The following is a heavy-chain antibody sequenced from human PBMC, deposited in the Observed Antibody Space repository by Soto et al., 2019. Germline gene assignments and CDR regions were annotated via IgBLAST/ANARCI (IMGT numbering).Heavy chain of an antibody. CDR3: ARARGARYFDY. J-gene: IGHJ4*02. CDR2: IYYSGST. Sequence: SETRSVRWSGSGGSISSGRYYGGWIRQPPGKGLEWIGSIYYSGSTYYNPSLKSRVTISVDTSKNQFSLKLSSVTAADTAVYYCARARGARYFDYWGQGTLVTVS. V-gene: IGHV4-39*01. CDR1: GGSISSGRYY. D-gene: IGHD2-15*01.